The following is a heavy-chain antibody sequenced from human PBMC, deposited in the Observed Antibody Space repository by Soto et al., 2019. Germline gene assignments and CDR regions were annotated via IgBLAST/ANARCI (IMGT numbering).Heavy chain of an antibody. CDR1: GISFSSYE. CDR2: ISSAGTTI. J-gene: IGHJ5*02. D-gene: IGHD3-10*01. CDR3: MRALLA. V-gene: IGHV3-48*03. Sequence: EEQLVESGGGLVQPGGSLRLSCAVSGISFSSYEMNWVRQAPGKGLEWLAHISSAGTTIFYADSVRGRFTVSRDNAKNSLYLHLNGLRAEDTGVYYCMRALLACGQGTLVTVSS.